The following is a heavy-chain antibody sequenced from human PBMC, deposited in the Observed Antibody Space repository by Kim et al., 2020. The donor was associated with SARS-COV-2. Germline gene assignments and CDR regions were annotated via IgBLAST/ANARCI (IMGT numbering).Heavy chain of an antibody. CDR2: IYYSGST. J-gene: IGHJ6*02. CDR1: GGSISNFY. Sequence: SETLSLTCTVSGGSISNFYWSWIRQPPGKGLEWIGYIYYSGSTSYNPSLKRRVTISVDTSKNQFSLKLSSVTAADTAVYYCARVYEDTTHYYGMDVWGQGTTVIVYS. D-gene: IGHD2-15*01. V-gene: IGHV4-59*01. CDR3: ARVYEDTTHYYGMDV.